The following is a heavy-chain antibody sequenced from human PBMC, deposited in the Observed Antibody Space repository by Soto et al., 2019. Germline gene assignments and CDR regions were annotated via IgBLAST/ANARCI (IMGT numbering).Heavy chain of an antibody. V-gene: IGHV4-59*01. Sequence: SETLSLTCTVSGGSISSYYWSWIRQTPGMGLEWIGYIYYTGSTNYNPSLKSRVSFSVDTSKNQFSLKLRSVTAADTAVYYCARYYCSSTTCYYFDYWGQGTLVTVSS. D-gene: IGHD2-2*01. CDR2: IYYTGST. CDR1: GGSISSYY. CDR3: ARYYCSSTTCYYFDY. J-gene: IGHJ4*02.